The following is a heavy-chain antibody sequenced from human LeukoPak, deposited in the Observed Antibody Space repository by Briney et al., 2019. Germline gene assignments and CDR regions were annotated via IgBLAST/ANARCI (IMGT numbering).Heavy chain of an antibody. CDR1: GFTFSSNG. CDR3: AKEQDSVRGYAFDI. Sequence: PGGSLRLSCAASGFTFSSNGMNWVRQAPGKGLEWVSAISGSGGSTYYADSVKGRFTISRDNSKNTLYLQMNSLRAEGTAVYYCAKEQDSVRGYAFDIWGQGTMVTVSS. J-gene: IGHJ3*02. D-gene: IGHD3-10*01. V-gene: IGHV3-23*01. CDR2: ISGSGGST.